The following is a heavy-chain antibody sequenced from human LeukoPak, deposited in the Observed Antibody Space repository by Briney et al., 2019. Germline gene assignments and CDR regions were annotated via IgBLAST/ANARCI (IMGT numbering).Heavy chain of an antibody. V-gene: IGHV4-4*07. J-gene: IGHJ5*02. Sequence: SETLSLTCTVSGDSISSYYWSWIRQPAGKGLEWIGRLYTSGSTNYNPPLKSRVTMSVDTSKNQFSMKLSSVTAADTAVYYCARGVVRRGPDNWFDPWGKGTLVTVSS. CDR1: GDSISSYY. D-gene: IGHD2-2*01. CDR2: LYTSGST. CDR3: ARGVVRRGPDNWFDP.